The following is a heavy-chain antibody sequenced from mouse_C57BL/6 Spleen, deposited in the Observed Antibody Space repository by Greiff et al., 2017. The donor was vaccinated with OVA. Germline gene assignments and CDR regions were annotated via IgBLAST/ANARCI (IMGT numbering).Heavy chain of an antibody. CDR1: GYTFTSYW. CDR2: IDPSDSYT. CDR3: ARSGANWDYFDY. J-gene: IGHJ2*01. V-gene: IGHV1-69*01. D-gene: IGHD4-1*01. Sequence: QVQLQQPGAELVMPGASVKLSCKASGYTFTSYWMHWVKQRPGQGLEWIGEIDPSDSYTNYNQKFKGKSTLTVDKSSSTAYMQLSSLTSEDSAVYYCARSGANWDYFDYWGQGTTLTVSS.